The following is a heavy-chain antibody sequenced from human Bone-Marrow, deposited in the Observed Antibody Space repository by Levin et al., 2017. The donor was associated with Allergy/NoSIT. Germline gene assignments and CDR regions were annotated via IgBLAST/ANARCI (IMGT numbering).Heavy chain of an antibody. Sequence: GGSLRLSCAASGFPFNSYTMNWIRQAPGQGLEWVSSISARGDMTFYADSARGRFTISRDNSRNTLYLHMNSLRADDTAVYYCAKDFGDYFDGKTYWGAFDIRGRGTMVAVSS. CDR1: GFPFNSYT. CDR3: AKDFGDYFDGKTYWGAFDI. CDR2: ISARGDMT. D-gene: IGHD3-22*01. J-gene: IGHJ3*02. V-gene: IGHV3-23*01.